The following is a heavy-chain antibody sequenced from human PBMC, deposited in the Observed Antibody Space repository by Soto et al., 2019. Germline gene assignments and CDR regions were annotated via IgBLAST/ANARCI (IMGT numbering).Heavy chain of an antibody. J-gene: IGHJ6*03. Sequence: GGSLRLSCAAPGITFSSYAMSWVRQAPGKGLEWVSMISGSGDSTYDADSVKGRFTTSRDNSKNTLYLQMSSLRAEDTAVYYCARRGGRDCTGRSCVFYYYMDVWGKGTTVTVSS. CDR2: ISGSGDST. V-gene: IGHV3-23*01. CDR1: GITFSSYA. CDR3: ARRGGRDCTGRSCVFYYYMDV. D-gene: IGHD2-15*01.